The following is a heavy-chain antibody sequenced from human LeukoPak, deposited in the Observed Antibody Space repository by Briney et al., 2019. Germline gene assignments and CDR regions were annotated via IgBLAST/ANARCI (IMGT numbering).Heavy chain of an antibody. J-gene: IGHJ4*02. V-gene: IGHV1-2*02. D-gene: IGHD6-19*01. Sequence: ASVKVSCKASGYTFTGYYMHWARQAPGQGLERMGWINPNSGGTNYAQKFQGRVTMTRDTSISTAYMELSRLRSDDTAVYYCARDWSSGWYAGRELVDYWGQGTLVTASS. CDR3: ARDWSSGWYAGRELVDY. CDR1: GYTFTGYY. CDR2: INPNSGGT.